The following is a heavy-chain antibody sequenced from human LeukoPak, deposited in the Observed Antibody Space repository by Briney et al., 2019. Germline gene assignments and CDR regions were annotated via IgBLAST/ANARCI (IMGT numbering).Heavy chain of an antibody. CDR3: ARVGDYGANSAMVMTP. CDR2: IVPIFGRA. Sequence: SVKVSCKASGGSFSSYVFTWVRQAPGQGLEWMGGIVPIFGRANYAQKFQGRVTITADKSTNTVYMEVSRLTSEDTAVYYCARVGDYGANSAMVMTPWGQGTLVTVSS. V-gene: IGHV1-69*06. CDR1: GGSFSSYV. D-gene: IGHD4-23*01. J-gene: IGHJ4*02.